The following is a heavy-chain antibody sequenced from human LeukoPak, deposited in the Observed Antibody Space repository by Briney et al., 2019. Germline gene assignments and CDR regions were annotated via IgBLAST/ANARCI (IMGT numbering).Heavy chain of an antibody. D-gene: IGHD1-7*01. Sequence: SETLSLTCTVSGYSIDDGYYWGWIRQPPGKGLEWIGSIYHTVSTYYNPSLKSRVTLSLDTSKNHFTLRLNSVTAADTALYYCARQNIAENFFDPWGQGTLVTVSS. CDR2: IYHTVST. V-gene: IGHV4-38-2*02. CDR3: ARQNIAENFFDP. CDR1: GYSIDDGYY. J-gene: IGHJ5*02.